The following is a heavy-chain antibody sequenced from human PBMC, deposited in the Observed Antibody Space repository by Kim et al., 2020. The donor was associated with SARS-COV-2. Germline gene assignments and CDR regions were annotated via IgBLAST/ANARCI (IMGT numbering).Heavy chain of an antibody. CDR2: IGTAGDT. J-gene: IGHJ6*01. CDR1: GFTFSSYD. CDR3: ARGGIAAAGIPYYYGMDV. Sequence: GGSLRLSCAASGFTFSSYDMHWVRQAPGKGLEWVSAIGTAGDTYYPASVKGRFTISSENAKNSLYLQMNSLRAGDTAVYYCARGGIAAAGIPYYYGMDV. D-gene: IGHD6-13*01. V-gene: IGHV3-13*01.